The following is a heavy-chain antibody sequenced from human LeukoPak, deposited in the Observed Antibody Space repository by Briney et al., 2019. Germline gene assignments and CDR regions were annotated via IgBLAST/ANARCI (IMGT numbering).Heavy chain of an antibody. CDR2: IYSGGST. J-gene: IGHJ6*04. CDR3: ARDKESSGWYLTPYYYGMDV. CDR1: GSTVSSNY. V-gene: IGHV3-53*01. D-gene: IGHD6-13*01. Sequence: GGSLRLSCAASGSTVSSNYMSWVRQAPGKGLEWVSVIYSGGSTYYADSVKGRFTISRDNAKNSLYLQMNSLRAEDTAVYYCARDKESSGWYLTPYYYGMDVWGKGTTVTVSS.